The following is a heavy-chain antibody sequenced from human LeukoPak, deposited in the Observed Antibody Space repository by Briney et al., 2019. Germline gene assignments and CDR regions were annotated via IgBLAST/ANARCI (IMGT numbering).Heavy chain of an antibody. CDR2: IYTSGST. CDR1: GGSISSYY. D-gene: IGHD3-9*01. Sequence: SETLSLTCTVSGGSISSYYWSWIRQPPGKGLEWIGYIYTSGSTNYNPSLKSRVTISVDTSKNQFSLKLSSVTAADTAVYYCARHLALTGFDYWGQGTLVTVSP. J-gene: IGHJ4*02. CDR3: ARHLALTGFDY. V-gene: IGHV4-4*09.